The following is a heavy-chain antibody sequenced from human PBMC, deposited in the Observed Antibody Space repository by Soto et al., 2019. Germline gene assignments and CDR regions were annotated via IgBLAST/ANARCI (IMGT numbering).Heavy chain of an antibody. CDR3: AKSMTTTSTRALDY. CDR2: IGGGGGPT. D-gene: IGHD2-2*01. Sequence: PGGSLRLSCAASGFTFSSYGMNWVRQAPGKGPEWVSIIGGGGGPTYYADSVKGRFTISRDNSKNTLYLEMNSLRAEDTAVYYCAKSMTTTSTRALDYWGQGNLVTVSS. V-gene: IGHV3-23*01. J-gene: IGHJ4*02. CDR1: GFTFSSYG.